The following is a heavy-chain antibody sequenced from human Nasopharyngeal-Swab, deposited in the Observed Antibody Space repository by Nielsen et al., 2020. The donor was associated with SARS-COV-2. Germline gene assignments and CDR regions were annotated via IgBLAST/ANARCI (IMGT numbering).Heavy chain of an antibody. Sequence: WVRHAPGQGLEWMGIINPSGGSTSYAQKFQGRVTMTRDTSTSTVYMELTSLRSEDTAVYYCARGLSGELSTRGQGTLVTVSS. J-gene: IGHJ4*02. CDR3: ARGLSGELST. D-gene: IGHD3-16*02. CDR2: INPSGGST. V-gene: IGHV1-46*01.